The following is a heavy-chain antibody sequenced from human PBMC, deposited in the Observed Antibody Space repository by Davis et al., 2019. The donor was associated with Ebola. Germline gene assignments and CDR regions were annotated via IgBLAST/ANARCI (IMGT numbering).Heavy chain of an antibody. CDR3: AREHRGNSGFDY. CDR1: GFTFSNYW. V-gene: IGHV3-21*01. J-gene: IGHJ4*02. D-gene: IGHD4-23*01. Sequence: GESLKISCAASGFTFSNYWMSWVRQAPGKGLEWVSSISSSSSYIYYADSVKGRFTISRDNAKNSLYLQMNSLRAEDTAVYYCAREHRGNSGFDYWGQGTLVTVSS. CDR2: ISSSSSYI.